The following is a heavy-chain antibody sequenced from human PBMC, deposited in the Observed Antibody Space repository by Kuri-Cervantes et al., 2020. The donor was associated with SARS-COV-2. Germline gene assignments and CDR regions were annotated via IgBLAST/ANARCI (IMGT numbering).Heavy chain of an antibody. CDR1: GFTFSSYA. CDR2: IYHSGST. V-gene: IGHV4-38-2*01. J-gene: IGHJ4*02. CDR3: ARIVGPGDLYYFDY. Sequence: GSLRLSCAASGFTFSSYAMSWVRQPPGKGLEWIGSIYHSGSTYYNPSLKSRVTTSVDTSKNQFSLKLSSVTAADTAVYYCARIVGPGDLYYFDYWGQGTLVTVSS. D-gene: IGHD2-21*01.